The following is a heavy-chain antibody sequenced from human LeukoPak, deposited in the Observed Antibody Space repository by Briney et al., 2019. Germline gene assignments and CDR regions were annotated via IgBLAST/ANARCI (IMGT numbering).Heavy chain of an antibody. CDR1: GGSISSSNW. Sequence: SETLSLTCAVSGGSISSSNWWSWVRPPPGKGLEWIGEIYHSGSTNYNPSLKSRVTISLDKSKNQFSLQLSSVTAADTAVYYCASLSRGCLYWGPGTLVTVSS. CDR3: ASLSRGCLY. J-gene: IGHJ4*02. CDR2: IYHSGST. D-gene: IGHD6-19*01. V-gene: IGHV4-4*02.